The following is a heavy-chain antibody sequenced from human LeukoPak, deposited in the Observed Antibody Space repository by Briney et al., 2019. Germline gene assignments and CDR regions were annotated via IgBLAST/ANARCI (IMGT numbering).Heavy chain of an antibody. CDR3: ARRAAAGSDYYYYYYMDV. D-gene: IGHD6-13*01. CDR1: GYTFTSYG. V-gene: IGHV1-18*01. J-gene: IGHJ6*03. CDR2: ISAYNGNT. Sequence: ASVTVSCKASGYTFTSYGISWVRQAPGQGLEWMGWISAYNGNTNYAQKLQGRVTMTTDTSTSTAYMELRSLRSDDTAVYYCARRAAAGSDYYYYYYMDVWGKGTTVTVSS.